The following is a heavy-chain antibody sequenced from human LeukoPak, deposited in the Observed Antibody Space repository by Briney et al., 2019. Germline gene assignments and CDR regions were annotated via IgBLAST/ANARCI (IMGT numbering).Heavy chain of an antibody. CDR2: IYHSGST. CDR3: ARLYYYGSGRPRPPFDY. Sequence: SETLSLTCAVSGGSISSSNWWSWVRPPPGKGLEWIGEIYHSGSTNYNPSLKSRVTISVDKSKNQFSLKLSSVTAADTAVYYCARLYYYGSGRPRPPFDYWGQGTLVTVSS. CDR1: GGSISSSNW. V-gene: IGHV4-4*02. J-gene: IGHJ4*02. D-gene: IGHD3-10*01.